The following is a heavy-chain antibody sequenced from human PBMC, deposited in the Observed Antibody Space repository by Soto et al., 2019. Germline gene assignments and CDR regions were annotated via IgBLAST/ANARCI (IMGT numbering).Heavy chain of an antibody. CDR1: GYTFTTYA. D-gene: IGHD5-12*01. Sequence: GASVKVFCKASGYTFTTYAMHWVRQAPGQRLEWMGWINAGNGNTKYSQNFQGRVTITKDTSASTVYMELSSLTSEDTALYYCARGQGNSGYDPLDFWGLGTLVTVSS. CDR2: INAGNGNT. V-gene: IGHV1-3*01. CDR3: ARGQGNSGYDPLDF. J-gene: IGHJ4*02.